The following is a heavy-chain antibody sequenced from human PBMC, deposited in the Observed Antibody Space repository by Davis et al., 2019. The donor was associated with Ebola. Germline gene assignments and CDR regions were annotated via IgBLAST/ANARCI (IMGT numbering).Heavy chain of an antibody. CDR1: GYTFTGHY. J-gene: IGHJ5*02. Sequence: ASVKVSCKASGYTFTGHYMHWVRQAPGQGLEWMGWINPNSGGTNYAQKFQGWVTMTRDTSISTAYMELSRLRSDDTAVYYCARARIAAAPTGWFDPWGQGTLVTVSS. CDR3: ARARIAAAPTGWFDP. CDR2: INPNSGGT. D-gene: IGHD6-13*01. V-gene: IGHV1-2*04.